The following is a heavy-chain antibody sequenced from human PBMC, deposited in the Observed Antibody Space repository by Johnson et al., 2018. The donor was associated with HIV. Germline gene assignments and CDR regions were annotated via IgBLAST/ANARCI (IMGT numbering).Heavy chain of an antibody. CDR3: AKDVGNYWPDSFDI. CDR2: IKQDGSEK. D-gene: IGHD3-22*01. CDR1: GFTFSSYW. J-gene: IGHJ3*02. Sequence: EVQLVESGGGLVQPGGSLRLSCAASGFTFSSYWMSWVRQAPGKGLEWVANIKQDGSEKYYVDSVKGRFTISRDNAKNSLYLQMNSLRAEDTAVYYCAKDVGNYWPDSFDIWGQGTMVTVSS. V-gene: IGHV3-7*01.